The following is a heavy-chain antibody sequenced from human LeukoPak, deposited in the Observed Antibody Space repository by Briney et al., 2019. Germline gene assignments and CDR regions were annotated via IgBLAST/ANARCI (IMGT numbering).Heavy chain of an antibody. CDR2: INPSGGST. J-gene: IGHJ4*02. V-gene: IGHV1-46*01. Sequence: ASVKVSCKASGYSFTNYYMHWVRQAPGQGLEWMGMINPSGGSTTYAQKFQGRVTVTRDMSTSTVYMELSSLISEDTAVYYCARTRGYYFDYWGQGTLVTVSS. CDR3: ARTRGYYFDY. CDR1: GYSFTNYY.